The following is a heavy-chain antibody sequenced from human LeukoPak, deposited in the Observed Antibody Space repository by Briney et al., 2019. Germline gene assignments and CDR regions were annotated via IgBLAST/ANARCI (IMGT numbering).Heavy chain of an antibody. J-gene: IGHJ4*02. CDR1: GYTFTSYY. V-gene: IGHV1-46*01. Sequence: ASVKVSCKASGYTFTSYYMHWVRQAPGQGVEWMGIINPSGGSTSYAQKFQGRVTMTRDTSTSTVYMELSSLRSEDTAVYYCAGWYSSGWYVHWGQGTLVTVSS. CDR2: INPSGGST. D-gene: IGHD6-19*01. CDR3: AGWYSSGWYVH.